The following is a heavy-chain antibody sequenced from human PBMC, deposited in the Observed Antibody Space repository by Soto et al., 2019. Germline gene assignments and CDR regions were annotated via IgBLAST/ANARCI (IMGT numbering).Heavy chain of an antibody. CDR1: GYSFTTYW. J-gene: IGHJ4*02. D-gene: IGHD2-2*02. CDR2: IYPGDTDT. Sequence: GESRKISCQGSGYSFTTYWIGWVRQMPGKGLEWMGIIYPGDTDTRYSPSFQGQVTISADKSISTAYLQWSSLKASDTAIYYCATGGYCSGPRCYNFFHFCGPGPLVTVS. V-gene: IGHV5-51*01. CDR3: ATGGYCSGPRCYNFFHF.